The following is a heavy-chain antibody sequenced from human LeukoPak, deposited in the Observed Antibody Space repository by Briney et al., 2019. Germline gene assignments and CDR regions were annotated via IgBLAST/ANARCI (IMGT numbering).Heavy chain of an antibody. CDR3: ARGSPPRTYYDFWSGYPITSWFDP. Sequence: TSETLSLTCSVSGYSISSGYYWGWIRQPPGKGLEWIGEINHSGSTNYNPSLKSRVTISVDTSKNQFSLKLSSVTAADTAVYYCARGSPPRTYYDFWSGYPITSWFDPWGQGTLVTVSS. CDR2: INHSGST. CDR1: GYSISSGYY. J-gene: IGHJ5*02. V-gene: IGHV4-38-2*02. D-gene: IGHD3-3*01.